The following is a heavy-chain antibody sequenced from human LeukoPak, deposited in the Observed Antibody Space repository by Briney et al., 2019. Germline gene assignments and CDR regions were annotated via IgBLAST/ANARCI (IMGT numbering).Heavy chain of an antibody. J-gene: IGHJ4*02. V-gene: IGHV4-34*01. D-gene: IGHD3-22*01. CDR3: ARRRKDRGSSGYSDY. Sequence: SETLSLTCAVYGGSFSGYYWSWIRQPPGKGLEWIGEINHSGSTNYNPSLKSRVTISVDTSKNQFSLKLSSVTAADTAVYYCARRRKDRGSSGYSDYWGQGTLVTVSS. CDR2: INHSGST. CDR1: GGSFSGYY.